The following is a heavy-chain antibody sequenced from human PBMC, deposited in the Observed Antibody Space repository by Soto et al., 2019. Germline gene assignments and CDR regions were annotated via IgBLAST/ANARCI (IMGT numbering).Heavy chain of an antibody. Sequence: SETLSLTCAVYGGSLSGYYWSWNRQPPGKGLEWIGELNHGVSTNYNPSLKSRFTISVDTSKNQFSLKRSSVTAADTAVLYCPSSGGYYGQFDSWGQGTLVTVSS. CDR1: GGSLSGYY. D-gene: IGHD3-22*01. CDR2: LNHGVST. J-gene: IGHJ5*01. V-gene: IGHV4-34*01. CDR3: PSSGGYYGQFDS.